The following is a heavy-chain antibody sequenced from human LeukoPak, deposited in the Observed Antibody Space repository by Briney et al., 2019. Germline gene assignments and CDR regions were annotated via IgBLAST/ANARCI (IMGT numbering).Heavy chain of an antibody. V-gene: IGHV4-39*01. CDR2: VYYSGTT. Sequence: KPSETLSLTCNVSGDPITSGGFYWAWIRQSPGKGLEWIGNVYYSGTTQYNPSLKGRVTISMDMSKTQYSLNLNSVSVTDTAIYSCARRDYAAWFDPWGQGTLVTVSS. CDR3: ARRDYAAWFDP. J-gene: IGHJ5*02. CDR1: GDPITSGGFY. D-gene: IGHD4-17*01.